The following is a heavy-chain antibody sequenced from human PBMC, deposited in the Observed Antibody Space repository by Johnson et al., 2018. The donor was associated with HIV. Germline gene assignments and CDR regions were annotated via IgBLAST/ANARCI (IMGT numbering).Heavy chain of an antibody. CDR1: GFTFSSYS. J-gene: IGHJ3*02. CDR3: ARGLELYLDLGWDDAFDI. V-gene: IGHV3-30-3*01. Sequence: QVQLVESGGGVVQPGRSLRLSCAASGFTFSSYSVHWVRQAPGKGLEWVAVISFDGYNKYYADSVKGRFTLSRDSSEKTLYLQMNSLRPEDTAVYYCARGLELYLDLGWDDAFDIWGQGTMVTVSS. D-gene: IGHD1-26*01. CDR2: ISFDGYNK.